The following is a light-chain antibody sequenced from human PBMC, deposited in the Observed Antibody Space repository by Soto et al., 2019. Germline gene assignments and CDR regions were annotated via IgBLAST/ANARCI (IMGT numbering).Light chain of an antibody. CDR3: QQYNSWPPGGT. V-gene: IGKV3-15*01. CDR2: GAS. Sequence: EIVMTQSPATLSVSPGERATLSCRASQSVSSNLAWYQQKPGQAPRLLIYGASTRATGIPARFSGSGSGTEFTLTISSLQSEDLAVYYCQQYNSWPPGGTFGQGTKLEIK. CDR1: QSVSSN. J-gene: IGKJ2*02.